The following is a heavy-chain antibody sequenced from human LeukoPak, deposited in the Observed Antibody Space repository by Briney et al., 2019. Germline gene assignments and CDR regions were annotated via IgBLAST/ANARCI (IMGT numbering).Heavy chain of an antibody. CDR2: TNAGNGNT. V-gene: IGHV1-3*01. Sequence: GASVKVSCKTSGYTFTNFAIHWVRQAPGQRLEWMGWTNAGNGNTKYSQNLQGRVTIAGDTSASTAYMELTSLRSEDTAVYYCARGLLWFGELSTLGYWGQGTLVTVSS. CDR3: ARGLLWFGELSTLGY. J-gene: IGHJ4*02. D-gene: IGHD3-10*01. CDR1: GYTFTNFA.